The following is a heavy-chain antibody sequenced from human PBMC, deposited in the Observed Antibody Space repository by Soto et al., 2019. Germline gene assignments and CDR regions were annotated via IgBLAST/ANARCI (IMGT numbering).Heavy chain of an antibody. CDR1: GYTFTNYG. D-gene: IGHD3-3*01. CDR3: ERDRTYDFWSGFLSYFDY. J-gene: IGHJ4*02. V-gene: IGHV1-18*01. CDR2: ISAYNGHT. Sequence: QVQLVQSGTEVKKPGASVKVSCKASGYTFTNYGISWVRQAPGQGLEWMGWISAYNGHTNYAQKFQGRVTMTTDTSTTTAYMELRSLRSDDTAVYYCERDRTYDFWSGFLSYFDYWGQGTLVTVSS.